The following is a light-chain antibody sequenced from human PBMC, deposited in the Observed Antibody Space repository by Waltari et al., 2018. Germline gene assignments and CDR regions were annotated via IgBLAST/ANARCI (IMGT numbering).Light chain of an antibody. CDR3: QHYVSLPVT. CDR1: QSIGRS. Sequence: EIVLTQSPGTLSFSPGERATLSCRASQSIGRSLAWYQQKPGQPPRLLIYGTSNRATGIPDRFSGGGSATDFSLTISRLEPEDVAMYYCQHYVSLPVTFGQGTKVEIK. J-gene: IGKJ1*01. V-gene: IGKV3-20*01. CDR2: GTS.